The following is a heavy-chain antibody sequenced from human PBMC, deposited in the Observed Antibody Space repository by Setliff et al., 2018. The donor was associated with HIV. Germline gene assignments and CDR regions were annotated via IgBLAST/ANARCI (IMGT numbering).Heavy chain of an antibody. CDR1: GYSIRSGYY. D-gene: IGHD4-4*01. CDR2: MFRTGTS. Sequence: NPSETLSLTCAVSGYSIRSGYYWGWIRQSPGKGLEWIGTMFRTGTSYYNPSLTSRVTISVDKSKNQFSLKLSSVTAADTAVYYCAAFFVTPMTTQDFWGQGTLVTVSS. V-gene: IGHV4-38-2*01. CDR3: AAFFVTPMTTQDF. J-gene: IGHJ4*02.